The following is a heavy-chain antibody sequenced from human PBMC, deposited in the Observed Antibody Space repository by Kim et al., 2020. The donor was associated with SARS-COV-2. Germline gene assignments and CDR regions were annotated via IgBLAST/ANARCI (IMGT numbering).Heavy chain of an antibody. CDR3: ARRPYYYGSGVDY. Sequence: YSTSFQGQVTISADKAISTAYQQWSSLKASDTAMYYCARRPYYYGSGVDYWGQGTLVTVSS. J-gene: IGHJ4*02. V-gene: IGHV5-51*01. D-gene: IGHD3-10*01.